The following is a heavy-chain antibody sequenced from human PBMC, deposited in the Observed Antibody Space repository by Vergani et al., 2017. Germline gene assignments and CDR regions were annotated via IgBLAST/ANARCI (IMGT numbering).Heavy chain of an antibody. J-gene: IGHJ6*03. V-gene: IGHV2-26*01. D-gene: IGHD3-22*01. CDR1: GFSLSNARMG. Sequence: QVTLKESGPVLVKPTETLTLTCTVSGFSLSNARMGVSWIRQPPGKALEWLAHIFSNDEKSYSTSLKSRLTISKDTSKSQVVLTMTNMDPVDTATYYCERIPPDSSGYKGCFYYYYYMDVWGKGTTVTVSS. CDR3: ERIPPDSSGYKGCFYYYYYMDV. CDR2: IFSNDEK.